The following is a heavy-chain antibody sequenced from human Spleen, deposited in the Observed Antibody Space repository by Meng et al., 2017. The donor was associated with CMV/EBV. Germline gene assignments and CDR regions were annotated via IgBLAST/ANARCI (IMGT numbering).Heavy chain of an antibody. CDR2: INPNSSGT. V-gene: IGHV1-2*02. Sequence: ATVKVSCKASGYTFTGYYMHWVRQAPGQGLEWMGWINPNSSGTNYAQKFQGRLTMTTDTTTNTAYMELRSLRSDDTAVYYCARAGWELPMNWLDPWGPGTLVTVSS. J-gene: IGHJ5*02. CDR3: ARAGWELPMNWLDP. CDR1: GYTFTGYY. D-gene: IGHD1-26*01.